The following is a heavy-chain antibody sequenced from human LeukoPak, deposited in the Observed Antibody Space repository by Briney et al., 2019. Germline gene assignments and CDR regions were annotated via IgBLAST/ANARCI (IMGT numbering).Heavy chain of an antibody. D-gene: IGHD2-2*01. CDR1: GFSFSSYS. CDR2: ISSSSSNI. CDR3: ARDQQAIPYAFDI. J-gene: IGHJ3*02. V-gene: IGHV3-48*01. Sequence: PGGSLRLSCAASGFSFSSYSMNWVRQAPGKGLEWVSYISSSSSNINYADSVKGRFTTSRDNAKNSLYLQMKSLRAADTAVYYCARDQQAIPYAFDIWGQGTMVTVPS.